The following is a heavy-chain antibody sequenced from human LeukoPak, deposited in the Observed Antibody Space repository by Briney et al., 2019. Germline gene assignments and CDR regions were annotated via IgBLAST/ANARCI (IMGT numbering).Heavy chain of an antibody. CDR3: ARDLLGGGTFDI. J-gene: IGHJ3*02. CDR2: ISSSRTYV. CDR1: GFTFSSYS. D-gene: IGHD3-16*01. V-gene: IGHV3-21*04. Sequence: GGSLRLSCAASGFTFSSYSMNWVRQAPGKGLEWVSSISSSRTYVYYADSVKGRFTISRDNAKNSLSLQMNSLRAEDTAVYYCARDLLGGGTFDIWGQGTMVTVSS.